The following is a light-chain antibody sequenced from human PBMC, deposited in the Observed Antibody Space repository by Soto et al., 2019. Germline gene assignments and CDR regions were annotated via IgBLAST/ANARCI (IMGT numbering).Light chain of an antibody. V-gene: IGLV2-14*01. Sequence: QSALTQPASVSGSPGQSITISCTGTSTDVGGYNYVSWYQQHPGKAPKLMISDVSNRPSGVSIRFSGSKSGNTASLTISGLQAEDEADYYCHSYSRSTTIYLFGTGTKLTVL. CDR3: HSYSRSTTIYL. J-gene: IGLJ1*01. CDR1: STDVGGYNY. CDR2: DVS.